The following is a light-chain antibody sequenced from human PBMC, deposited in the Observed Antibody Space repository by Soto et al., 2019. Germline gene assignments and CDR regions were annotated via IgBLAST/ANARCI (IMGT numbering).Light chain of an antibody. V-gene: IGLV2-14*02. Sequence: QSALTQPASVSGSPGQSITISCTGTSSDVGSYNLVSWYQQHPGKAPKLMIYEVSKRPSGVSNRFSGSKSGKTASLTISGLQAEDEADYYCSSYISSSTYVFGTGTKVTDL. J-gene: IGLJ1*01. CDR2: EVS. CDR1: SSDVGSYNL. CDR3: SSYISSSTYV.